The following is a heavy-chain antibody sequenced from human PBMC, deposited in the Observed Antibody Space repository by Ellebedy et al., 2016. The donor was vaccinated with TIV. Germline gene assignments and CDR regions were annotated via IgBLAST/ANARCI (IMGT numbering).Heavy chain of an antibody. Sequence: AASVKVSCKASGYTFLNYGISWVRQAPGQGLEWMGGIIPIFGTANYAQKFRGRVTITADESTSAAYMDLSSLRYEDTAVYYCARAESGGYAWDYWGQGTLVTVSS. CDR3: ARAESGGYAWDY. D-gene: IGHD5-12*01. CDR2: IIPIFGTA. J-gene: IGHJ4*02. CDR1: GYTFLNYG. V-gene: IGHV1-69*13.